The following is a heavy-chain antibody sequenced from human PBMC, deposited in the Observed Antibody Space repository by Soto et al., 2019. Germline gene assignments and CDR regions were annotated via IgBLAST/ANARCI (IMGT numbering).Heavy chain of an antibody. Sequence: QVQLVQSGAEVKKPGASVKVSCKASGYTFTSYDITWVRQATGQGLEWMGWMNPNSGNTGYAQKFQGRVTMTRNTTITTASMELSSLRSEDTTVYYCASEISYGLDVWGQGTTVTVSS. CDR3: ASEISYGLDV. CDR1: GYTFTSYD. CDR2: MNPNSGNT. J-gene: IGHJ6*02. V-gene: IGHV1-8*01.